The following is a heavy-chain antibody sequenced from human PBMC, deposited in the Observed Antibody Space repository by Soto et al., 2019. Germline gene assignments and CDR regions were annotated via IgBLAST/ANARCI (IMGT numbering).Heavy chain of an antibody. Sequence: GGSLRLSCAASGFTFSSYGMHWVRQAPGKGLEWVAVIWYDGSEKYYADSVKGRFTISRDNSKNTLYLQMNSLRADDTAVYYCARDLGDYDFWSGPFDYWGQGTLVTVSS. CDR1: GFTFSSYG. CDR2: IWYDGSEK. CDR3: ARDLGDYDFWSGPFDY. D-gene: IGHD3-3*01. V-gene: IGHV3-33*01. J-gene: IGHJ4*02.